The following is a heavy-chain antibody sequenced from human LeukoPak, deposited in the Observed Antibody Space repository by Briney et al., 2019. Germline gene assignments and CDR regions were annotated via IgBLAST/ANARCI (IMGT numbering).Heavy chain of an antibody. J-gene: IGHJ4*02. CDR2: IYSSGTT. CDR1: GGSISSYY. Sequence: SETLSLTCTVSGGSISSYYWSWIRQAAGKELEWIGRIYSSGTTNYNPSLKSRVTMSVDTSKNQFSLRLSSVTAADTAVYYCARGSSGWFSIDYWGQGILVTVSS. CDR3: ARGSSGWFSIDY. V-gene: IGHV4-4*07. D-gene: IGHD6-19*01.